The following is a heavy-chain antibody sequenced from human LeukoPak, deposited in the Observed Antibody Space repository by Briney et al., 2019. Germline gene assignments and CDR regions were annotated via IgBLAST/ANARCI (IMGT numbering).Heavy chain of an antibody. CDR2: INPNSGGT. J-gene: IGHJ6*02. V-gene: IGHV1-2*02. CDR1: GYTFTGYY. Sequence: ASAKVSCKASGYTFTGYYMHWVRQAPGQGLEWMGWINPNSGGTNYAQKFQGRVTMTRDTSISTAYMELSRLRSDDTAVYYCARDKETHGSGSKPESNGMDVWGQGTTVTVSS. CDR3: ARDKETHGSGSKPESNGMDV. D-gene: IGHD3-10*01.